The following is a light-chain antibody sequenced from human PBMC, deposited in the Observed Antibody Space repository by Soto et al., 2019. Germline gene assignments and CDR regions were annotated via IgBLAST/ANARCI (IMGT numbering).Light chain of an antibody. CDR2: DAS. CDR1: QSISSW. J-gene: IGKJ4*01. V-gene: IGKV1-5*01. Sequence: DIEMTHTHPTLAASVASRVRSACRASQSISSWLAWYQQKPGKAPKLLIYDASSLESGVPSRFSGSGSGTEVTLPSSSLHPDAFPTYYCQPYTSYSIFGGGTKLDI. CDR3: QPYTSYSI.